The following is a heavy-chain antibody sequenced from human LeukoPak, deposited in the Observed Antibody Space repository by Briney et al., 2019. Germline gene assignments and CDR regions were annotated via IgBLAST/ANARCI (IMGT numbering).Heavy chain of an antibody. CDR1: GGTFSSYA. Sequence: SVKVSCKASGGTFSSYAISWVRQAPGQGLEWMGGIIPIFGTANYAQEFQGRVTITTDESTSTAYMELSSVTAADTAVYYCARSDRKTGFDYWGQGTLVTVSS. V-gene: IGHV1-69*05. CDR3: ARSDRKTGFDY. CDR2: IIPIFGTA. J-gene: IGHJ4*02. D-gene: IGHD1-14*01.